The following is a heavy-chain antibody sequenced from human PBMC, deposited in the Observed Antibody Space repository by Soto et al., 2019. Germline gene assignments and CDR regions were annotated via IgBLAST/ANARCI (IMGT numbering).Heavy chain of an antibody. V-gene: IGHV3-23*01. CDR3: AKDTTRYCSGGSCYFDAFDI. Sequence: GGSLRLSCAASGFTFSSYAMSWVRQAPGKGLEWVSAISGSGGSTYYADSVKGRFTISRDNSKNTLYLQMNSLRAEDTAVYYCAKDTTRYCSGGSCYFDAFDIWGQGTMVTVSS. D-gene: IGHD2-15*01. CDR1: GFTFSSYA. CDR2: ISGSGGST. J-gene: IGHJ3*02.